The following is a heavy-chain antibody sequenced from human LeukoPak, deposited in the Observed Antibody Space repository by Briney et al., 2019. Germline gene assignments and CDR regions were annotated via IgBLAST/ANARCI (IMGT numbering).Heavy chain of an antibody. D-gene: IGHD3-3*01. V-gene: IGHV1-69*05. J-gene: IGHJ6*03. Sequence: GASVKVSCKASGGTFSSYAISWVRQAPGQGLEWMGRIIPIFGTANYAQKFQGRVTITTDESTSTAYMELSSLRSEDTAVYYCARGIYFWSGPQLKYYMDVWGKGTTVTVSS. CDR3: ARGIYFWSGPQLKYYMDV. CDR2: IIPIFGTA. CDR1: GGTFSSYA.